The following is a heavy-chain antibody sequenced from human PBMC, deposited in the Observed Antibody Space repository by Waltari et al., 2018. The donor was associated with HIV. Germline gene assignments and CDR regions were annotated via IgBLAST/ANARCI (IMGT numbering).Heavy chain of an antibody. CDR1: GFICSNYR. CDR2: ISSSSSTI. V-gene: IGHV3-48*04. D-gene: IGHD3-10*01. Sequence: EVRLVESGVGLVQPGGSLRLSCKASGFICSNYRMNWVRQAPGKGLEWVSYISSSSSTIYYADSVTGRFTISRDNAKNSLYLQMNSLSAEDTAVYYCARDQGVLGFDPWGQGTLVTVSS. J-gene: IGHJ5*02. CDR3: ARDQGVLGFDP.